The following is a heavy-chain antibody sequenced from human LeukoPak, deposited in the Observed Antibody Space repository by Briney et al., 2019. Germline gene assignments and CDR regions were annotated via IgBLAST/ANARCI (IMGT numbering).Heavy chain of an antibody. Sequence: PGGSLRLSCAASGFTFSSYSMNWVRQAPGKGLEWVSSISSSSSYIYYADSVKGRLTISRDNAKNSLYLQMNSLRAEDTAVYYCARDKDDILTGCVDYWGQGTLVTVSS. CDR3: ARDKDDILTGCVDY. CDR2: ISSSSSYI. CDR1: GFTFSSYS. J-gene: IGHJ4*02. V-gene: IGHV3-21*01. D-gene: IGHD3-9*01.